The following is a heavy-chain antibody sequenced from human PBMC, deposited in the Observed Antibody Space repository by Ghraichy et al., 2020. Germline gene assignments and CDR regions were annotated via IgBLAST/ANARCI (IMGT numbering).Heavy chain of an antibody. CDR1: GGSISSYY. J-gene: IGHJ6*03. Sequence: SETLSLTCTVSGGSISSYYWSWIRQPPGKGLEWIGYIYYSGSTNYNPSLKSRVTISVDTSKNQFSLKLSSVTAADTAVYYCARGLDYDFWSGYTPAGYYYYYMDVWGKGTTVTVSS. D-gene: IGHD3-3*01. V-gene: IGHV4-59*01. CDR2: IYYSGST. CDR3: ARGLDYDFWSGYTPAGYYYYYMDV.